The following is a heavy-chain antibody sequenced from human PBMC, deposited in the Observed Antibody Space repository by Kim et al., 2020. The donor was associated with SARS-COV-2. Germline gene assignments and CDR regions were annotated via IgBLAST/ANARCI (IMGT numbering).Heavy chain of an antibody. CDR3: AREYIVVCTNSYYYFGMDV. CDR1: GFTFSSYE. CDR2: ITNSGSTI. V-gene: IGHV3-48*03. Sequence: GGSLRLSCAASGFTFSSYEMNWVRQAPGKGLEWVSYITNSGSTIYYADSVKGRFTISRDNAKNSLYLQMNSLRAEDTAVYYCAREYIVVCTNSYYYFGMDVWGQGTTVTVSS. J-gene: IGHJ6*02. D-gene: IGHD2-2*01.